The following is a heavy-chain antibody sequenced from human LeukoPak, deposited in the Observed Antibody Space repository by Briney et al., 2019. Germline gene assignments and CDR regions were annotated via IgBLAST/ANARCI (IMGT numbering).Heavy chain of an antibody. CDR2: INSDGSIT. V-gene: IGHV3-74*01. D-gene: IGHD3-10*01. J-gene: IGHJ4*02. CDR1: EFTFSSYW. CDR3: AKDPPGGYYGSGSYIDY. Sequence: PGGSLRLSCAASEFTFSSYWMHWVRQAPGKGLVWVSRINSDGSITTYADSVKGRFTISRDNAKNTLYLQMNSLRAEDTAVYYCAKDPPGGYYGSGSYIDYWGQGTLVTVSS.